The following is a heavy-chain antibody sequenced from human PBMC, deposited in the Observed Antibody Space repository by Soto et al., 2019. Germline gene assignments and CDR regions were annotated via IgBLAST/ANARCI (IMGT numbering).Heavy chain of an antibody. J-gene: IGHJ4*02. CDR2: IYYSGST. D-gene: IGHD3-22*01. CDR3: ARVYDSSGRNLDY. V-gene: IGHV4-61*01. Sequence: SETLSLTCPVAGGSVSSGSYYWSWIRQPPGKGLEWIGYIYYSGSTNYNPSLKSRVTISVDTSKNQFSLKLSSVTAADTAVYYCARVYDSSGRNLDYWGQGTLVTVSS. CDR1: GGSVSSGSYY.